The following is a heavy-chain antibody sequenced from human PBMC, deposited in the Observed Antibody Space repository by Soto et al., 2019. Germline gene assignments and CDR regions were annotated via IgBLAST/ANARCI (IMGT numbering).Heavy chain of an antibody. CDR1: GYNFAGYW. V-gene: IGHV5-51*01. J-gene: IGHJ4*02. CDR2: IYPSDSDT. D-gene: IGHD3-3*01. Sequence: GESLKISCKGSGYNFAGYWIAWVRQMPGKGLELMGIIYPSDSDTRYRPSFQGQVTISADKSISSAYLQWSSLRASDTAMYYCARGGVSTRTFDYWGQGTPVNVSP. CDR3: ARGGVSTRTFDY.